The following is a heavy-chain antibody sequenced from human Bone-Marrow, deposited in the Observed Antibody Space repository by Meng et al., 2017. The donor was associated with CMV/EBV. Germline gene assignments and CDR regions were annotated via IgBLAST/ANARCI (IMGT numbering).Heavy chain of an antibody. D-gene: IGHD3-3*01. J-gene: IGHJ4*02. CDR3: ARVGPSSYYDFWSGYLY. V-gene: IGHV3-48*04. CDR2: ISSSSSTI. Sequence: RLSCAASGFTFSSYAMHWVRQAPGKGLEWVSYISSSSSTIYYADSVKGRFTISRDNAKNSLYLQMNSLRAEDTAVYYCARVGPSSYYDFWSGYLYWGQGTLVTVSS. CDR1: GFTFSSYA.